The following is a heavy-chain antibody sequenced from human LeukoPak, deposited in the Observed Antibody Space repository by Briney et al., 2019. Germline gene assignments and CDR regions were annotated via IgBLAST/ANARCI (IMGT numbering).Heavy chain of an antibody. Sequence: SETLSLTCAVYGGSFSGYYWSWIRQPPGKGLEWIGEISHSGSNNYNPSLKSRVTISVDTSKNQFSLKLSSVTAADTAVYYCARGSNWAVDYWGQGTLVTVSS. CDR1: GGSFSGYY. CDR3: ARGSNWAVDY. D-gene: IGHD7-27*01. J-gene: IGHJ4*02. V-gene: IGHV4-34*01. CDR2: ISHSGSN.